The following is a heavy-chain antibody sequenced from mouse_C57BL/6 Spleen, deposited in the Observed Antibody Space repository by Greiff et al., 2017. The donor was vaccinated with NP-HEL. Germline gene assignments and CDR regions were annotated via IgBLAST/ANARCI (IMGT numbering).Heavy chain of an antibody. CDR3: TRNLLRYAMDY. Sequence: EVRLVESGEGLVKPGGSLKFSCAASGFTFSSYAMSWVRQTPEKRLEWVAYISSGGDYIYYADTVKGRFTISRDNARNTPYLQMSSLKSEDTSMYYCTRNLLRYAMDYWGQGTSVTVSS. D-gene: IGHD2-1*01. CDR2: ISSGGDYI. V-gene: IGHV5-9-1*02. CDR1: GFTFSSYA. J-gene: IGHJ4*01.